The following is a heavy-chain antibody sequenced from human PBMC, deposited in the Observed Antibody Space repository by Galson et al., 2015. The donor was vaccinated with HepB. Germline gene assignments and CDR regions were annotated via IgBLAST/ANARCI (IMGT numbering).Heavy chain of an antibody. J-gene: IGHJ4*02. V-gene: IGHV4-39*01. D-gene: IGHD1-26*01. CDR1: GGSISSSSYY. CDR3: ARLGGSYSEGLF. Sequence: LSLTCTVSGGSISSSSYYWGWIRQPPGKGLEWIGSIYYSGSTYYNPSLKSRVTISVDTSKNQFSLKLSSVTAADTAVYYCARLGGSYSEGLFWGQGTLVTVSS. CDR2: IYYSGST.